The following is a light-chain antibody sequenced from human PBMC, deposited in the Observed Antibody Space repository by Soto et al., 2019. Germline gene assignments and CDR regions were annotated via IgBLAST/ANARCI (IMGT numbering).Light chain of an antibody. Sequence: DIQMTQSPSTLSASVGDRVTITCRASQSLTSWLAWYQQKPGKAPKLLIYKASSLESGVPSRFSGSESGTEFTLTISSLQPDDFAPYYCQQYKNYPLTFGGGTMVEIK. J-gene: IGKJ4*01. V-gene: IGKV1-5*03. CDR1: QSLTSW. CDR3: QQYKNYPLT. CDR2: KAS.